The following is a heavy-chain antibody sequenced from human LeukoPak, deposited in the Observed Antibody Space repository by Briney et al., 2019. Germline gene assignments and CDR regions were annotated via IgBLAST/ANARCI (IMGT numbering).Heavy chain of an antibody. CDR3: ARSGITGTRFDY. CDR1: GGSISSYY. J-gene: IGHJ4*02. V-gene: IGHV4-4*07. Sequence: SETLSLTCTVSGGSISSYYWSWIRQPAGKGLEWIGRIYTSGSTNYNPSLKSRVTISVDTSKNQFSLKLSSVTAADTAVYYCARSGITGTRFDYWGQGTLVTVSS. CDR2: IYTSGST. D-gene: IGHD1-7*01.